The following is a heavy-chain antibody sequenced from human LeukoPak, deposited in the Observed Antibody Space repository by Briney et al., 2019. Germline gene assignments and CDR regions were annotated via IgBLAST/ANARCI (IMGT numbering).Heavy chain of an antibody. Sequence: SVKVSCKASGGTFSSYAISWVRQAPGQGLEWMGGIIPIFGTANYAQKFQGRVTITADESTSTAYMELSSLRSEDTAEYYCARGFDFWSGFSDVWGKGTTVTVSS. D-gene: IGHD3-3*01. J-gene: IGHJ6*04. CDR3: ARGFDFWSGFSDV. V-gene: IGHV1-69*13. CDR1: GGTFSSYA. CDR2: IIPIFGTA.